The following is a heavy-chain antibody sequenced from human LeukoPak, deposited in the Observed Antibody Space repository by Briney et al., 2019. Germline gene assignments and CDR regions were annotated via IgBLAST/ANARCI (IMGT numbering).Heavy chain of an antibody. J-gene: IGHJ5*02. CDR1: GYTFTSSY. CDR3: ARGVLSRARSGVWFGELFHWFDP. Sequence: GASVKVSCKASGYTFTSSYMHWVRQAPGQGLEWMGIINPNGGSTNYAQKFQGRVIMTRDMSTSTVYMEVSSLRSEDTAVYYCARGVLSRARSGVWFGELFHWFDPWGQGTLVTVSS. D-gene: IGHD3-10*01. CDR2: INPNGGST. V-gene: IGHV1-46*01.